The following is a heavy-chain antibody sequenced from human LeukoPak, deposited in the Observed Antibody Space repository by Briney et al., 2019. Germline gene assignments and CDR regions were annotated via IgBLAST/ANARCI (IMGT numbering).Heavy chain of an antibody. CDR2: ISVDGSDA. D-gene: IGHD3-16*01. Sequence: PGGSLRLSCAASGFNFRTYALHWVRQAPGKGLERMTVISVDGSDARYADSVKGRFTISRDNFNNTLYLQMNSLRPEDTAVYYCARDWGELATRSYYFDYWGQGTLVTVSS. CDR3: ARDWGELATRSYYFDY. V-gene: IGHV3-30*01. J-gene: IGHJ4*02. CDR1: GFNFRTYA.